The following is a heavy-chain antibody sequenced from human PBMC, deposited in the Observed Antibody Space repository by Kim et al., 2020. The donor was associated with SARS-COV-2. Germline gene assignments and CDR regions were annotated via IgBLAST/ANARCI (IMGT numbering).Heavy chain of an antibody. Sequence: GESLKISCKGSGYTFTSYWIAWVRQMPGKGLEWMGIIYPGDSYTRYSPSFQGQVTISADKSISTAYLQWSSLKASDTAMYYCARRAEDSSGYYFPFDYWGQGTLVTVSS. D-gene: IGHD3-22*01. V-gene: IGHV5-51*01. CDR1: GYTFTSYW. CDR2: IYPGDSYT. J-gene: IGHJ4*02. CDR3: ARRAEDSSGYYFPFDY.